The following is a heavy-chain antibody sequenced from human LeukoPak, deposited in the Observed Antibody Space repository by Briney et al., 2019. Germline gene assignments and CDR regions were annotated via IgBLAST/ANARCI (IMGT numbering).Heavy chain of an antibody. D-gene: IGHD6-19*01. J-gene: IGHJ4*02. V-gene: IGHV4-39*01. CDR1: GGSISSSSYY. CDR2: IYYSGST. CDR3: ARRGTMTVAGTRDFDY. Sequence: SETLSLTXTVSGGSISSSSYYWGWIRQPPGKGLEWIGSIYYSGSTYYNPSLKSRVTISVDTSKNQFSLKLSSVTAADTAVYYCARRGTMTVAGTRDFDYWGQGTLVTVSS.